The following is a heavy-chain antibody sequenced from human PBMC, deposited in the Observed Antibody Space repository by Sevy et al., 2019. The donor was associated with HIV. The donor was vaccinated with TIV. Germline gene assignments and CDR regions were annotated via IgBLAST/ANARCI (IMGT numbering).Heavy chain of an antibody. J-gene: IGHJ4*02. D-gene: IGHD2-8*01. Sequence: SETLSLTCTVSGDSINSGAYYWSWIRQHPATGLEWLGYIEYSGSTYYTPSLKTPITISVDTSKNQFSLKLSSVTAADTAVYYCARSTKVEVLCFDSWGQGTLVTVSS. CDR1: GDSINSGAYY. CDR3: ARSTKVEVLCFDS. CDR2: IEYSGST. V-gene: IGHV4-31*01.